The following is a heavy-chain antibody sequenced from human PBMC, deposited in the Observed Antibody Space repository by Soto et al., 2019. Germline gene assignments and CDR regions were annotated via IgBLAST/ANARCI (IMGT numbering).Heavy chain of an antibody. D-gene: IGHD6-13*01. CDR1: GGSFSGYY. CDR2: INHSGST. CDR3: ARGDRIAAPYGMDV. V-gene: IGHV4-34*01. Sequence: ETLSLTCAVYGGSFSGYYWSWIRQPPGKGLEWIGEINHSGSTNYNPSLKSRVTISVDTSKNQFSLKLSSVTAADTAVYYCARGDRIAAPYGMDVWGQGTTVTVSS. J-gene: IGHJ6*02.